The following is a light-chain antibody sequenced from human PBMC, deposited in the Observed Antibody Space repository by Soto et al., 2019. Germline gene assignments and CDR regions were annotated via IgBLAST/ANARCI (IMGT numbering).Light chain of an antibody. Sequence: DIQMTQSPSTLSASVGVRVTVSCRASHSISGWWALYQRKPGQAPQLLSYKASRLESGVRSMLGGSGSGTEFTLTISSLQPDDFASYYCQQYNSYLWTFGQGTKVDIK. V-gene: IGKV1-5*03. CDR3: QQYNSYLWT. J-gene: IGKJ1*01. CDR2: KAS. CDR1: HSISGW.